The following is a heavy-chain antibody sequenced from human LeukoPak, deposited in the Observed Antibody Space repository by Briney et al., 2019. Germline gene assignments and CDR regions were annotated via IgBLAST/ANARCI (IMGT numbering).Heavy chain of an antibody. CDR2: ISGSGGST. V-gene: IGHV3-23*01. CDR3: AKNRRFGELPPNWFDP. J-gene: IGHJ5*02. D-gene: IGHD3-10*01. CDR1: GFTFSSYA. Sequence: GGSLRLSCAASGFTFSSYAMSWVRQAPGKGLEWVSAISGSGGSTYYADSVKGRFTISRDNSKNTLYLQMSSLRAEDTAVYYCAKNRRFGELPPNWFDPWGQGTLVTVSS.